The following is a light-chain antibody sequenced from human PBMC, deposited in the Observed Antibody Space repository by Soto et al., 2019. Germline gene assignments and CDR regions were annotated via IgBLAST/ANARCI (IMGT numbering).Light chain of an antibody. CDR3: SAWDDSLNAWA. CDR1: SSNIGRNT. CDR2: SSD. V-gene: IGLV1-44*01. Sequence: QAVVTQPPSASGTPGQRVTISCSGSSSNIGRNTVKWYRQLPGTAPKLLIGSSDQRPSGVPDRFSGSQSGTSASLAISGLQSEDEADHICSAWDDSLNAWAFGGGTKLTVL. J-gene: IGLJ3*02.